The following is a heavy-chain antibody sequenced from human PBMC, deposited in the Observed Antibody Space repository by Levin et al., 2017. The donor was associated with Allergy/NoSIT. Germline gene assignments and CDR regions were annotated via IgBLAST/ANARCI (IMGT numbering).Heavy chain of an antibody. CDR2: ISAHNGNT. Sequence: ASVKVSCKASGYTFTSFGINWVRQAPGQGLEWMGWISAHNGNTNFAQKFQGRVTMTTDTSTSTAYLELRSLRSDDTAVYYCAAFITLVRGVPKSYVDYWGQGTLVTVSS. V-gene: IGHV1-18*01. CDR1: GYTFTSFG. CDR3: AAFITLVRGVPKSYVDY. J-gene: IGHJ4*02. D-gene: IGHD3-10*01.